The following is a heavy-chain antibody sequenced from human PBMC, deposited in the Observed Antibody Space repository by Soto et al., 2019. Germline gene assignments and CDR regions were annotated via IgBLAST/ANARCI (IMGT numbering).Heavy chain of an antibody. CDR2: IYYSGST. CDR3: ARDEFYVGLGY. Sequence: SETLSLTCTVSGGSVSSGSYYWSWIRQPPGKGLEWIGYIYYSGSTNYNPSLKSRVTISVDTSKNQFSLKLSSVTAADTAVYYCARDEFYVGLGYWGQRTLVTVSS. D-gene: IGHD1-26*01. V-gene: IGHV4-61*01. CDR1: GGSVSSGSYY. J-gene: IGHJ4*02.